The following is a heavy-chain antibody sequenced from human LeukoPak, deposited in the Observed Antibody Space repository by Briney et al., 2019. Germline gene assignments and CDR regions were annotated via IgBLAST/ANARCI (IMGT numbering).Heavy chain of an antibody. CDR1: GFTFSTYA. V-gene: IGHV3-23*01. D-gene: IGHD2-15*01. Sequence: PGGSLRLSCAASGFTFSTYAMSWVRQAPGKGLEWVSAISGSGGNTYYADSVKGRFTISRDNSKSTLYLQMNSLRAEDTAVYYCAKNPTYCSGGSCYSGDDYWGQGTLVTVSS. CDR3: AKNPTYCSGGSCYSGDDY. J-gene: IGHJ4*02. CDR2: ISGSGGNT.